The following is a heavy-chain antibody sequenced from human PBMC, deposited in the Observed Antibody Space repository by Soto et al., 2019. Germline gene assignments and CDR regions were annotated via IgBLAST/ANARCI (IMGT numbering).Heavy chain of an antibody. Sequence: QITLKESGPTVVKPTQTLTLTCTFSGFSLSTSGVGVGWIRQPPGKALEWLALLYWDDDKRYSPSLKTRLTINKDTPRYHVVLTSSNMDPVDTATYYCAFRQEYRGSWVSGWFDPWGQGTLVSVSS. CDR2: LYWDDDK. CDR1: GFSLSTSGVG. D-gene: IGHD6-13*01. CDR3: AFRQEYRGSWVSGWFDP. V-gene: IGHV2-5*02. J-gene: IGHJ5*02.